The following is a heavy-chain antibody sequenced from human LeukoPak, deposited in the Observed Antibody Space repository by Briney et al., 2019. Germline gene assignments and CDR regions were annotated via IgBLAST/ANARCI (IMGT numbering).Heavy chain of an antibody. Sequence: GGSLRLSCAASGFTFSSYAMSWVRQAPGKGLEWVSGISGSGGSTYYADSVKGRFTISRDNSKNTLYLQMNSLRAEDTAVYYCAKDPRGITMIVVLFYFDYWGQGTLVTVSS. CDR1: GFTFSSYA. CDR3: AKDPRGITMIVVLFYFDY. J-gene: IGHJ4*02. V-gene: IGHV3-23*01. D-gene: IGHD3-22*01. CDR2: ISGSGGST.